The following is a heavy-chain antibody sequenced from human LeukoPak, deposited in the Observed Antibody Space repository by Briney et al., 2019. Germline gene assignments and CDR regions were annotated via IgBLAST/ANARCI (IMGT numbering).Heavy chain of an antibody. D-gene: IGHD3-10*02. CDR2: ISGSGGST. V-gene: IGHV3-23*01. J-gene: IGHJ4*02. CDR3: AKDRIRTTPGVRITYPNY. CDR1: GFTFSSYG. Sequence: PGGSLRPSCAASGFTFSSYGMSWVRQAPGKGLEWVSAISGSGGSTYYADSVKGRFTISRDNSKNTLYLQMNSLRAEDTAVYYCAKDRIRTTPGVRITYPNYWGQGTLVTVSS.